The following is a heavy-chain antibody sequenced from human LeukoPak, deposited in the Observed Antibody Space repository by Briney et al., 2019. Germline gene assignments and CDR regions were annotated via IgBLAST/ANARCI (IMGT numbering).Heavy chain of an antibody. Sequence: PSETLSLTCTVSGGSISSYYWSWIRQPPGKGLEWIGYIYYSGSTNYNPPLKSRVTISVDTSKNQFSLKLSSVTAADTAVYYCARVRYYYYYMDVWGKGTTVTVSS. CDR1: GGSISSYY. CDR2: IYYSGST. J-gene: IGHJ6*03. V-gene: IGHV4-59*01. CDR3: ARVRYYYYYMDV.